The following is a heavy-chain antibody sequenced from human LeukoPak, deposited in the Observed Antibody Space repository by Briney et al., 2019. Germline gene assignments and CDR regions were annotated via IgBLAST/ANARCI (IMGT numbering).Heavy chain of an antibody. D-gene: IGHD6-13*01. CDR1: GGSVSSGSYY. CDR3: ARGRIAAAGRDY. Sequence: SETLSLTCSVSGGSVSSGSYYWSWIRQPPGEGLEWIGYIYYSGSTYYNPSLKSRLTISVDTSKNQFSLKLSSVTAADTAVYYCARGRIAAAGRDYWGQGTLVTVSS. V-gene: IGHV4-61*01. CDR2: IYYSGST. J-gene: IGHJ4*02.